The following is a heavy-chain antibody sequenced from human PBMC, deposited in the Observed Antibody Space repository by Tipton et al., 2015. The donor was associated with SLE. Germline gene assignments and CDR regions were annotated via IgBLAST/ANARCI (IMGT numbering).Heavy chain of an antibody. V-gene: IGHV4-59*01. CDR2: IYYSGST. CDR1: GGSISSYY. J-gene: IGHJ4*02. Sequence: LRLSCTVSGGSISSYYWSWIRQPPGKGLEWIEYIYYSGSTNYNPSLKSRVTISVDTSKNQFSLKLSSVTAADTAVYYCARDSTGPWGQGTLVTVSS. CDR3: ARDSTGP. D-gene: IGHD4-11*01.